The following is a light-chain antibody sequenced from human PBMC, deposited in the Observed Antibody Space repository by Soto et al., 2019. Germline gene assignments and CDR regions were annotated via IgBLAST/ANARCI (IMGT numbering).Light chain of an antibody. V-gene: IGLV1-51*01. CDR2: DTN. J-gene: IGLJ3*02. CDR1: NSNIGFNF. CDR3: ATWDSILNVVV. Sequence: QSVLTQPPSVSAAPGQKVTISCSGSNSNIGFNFVSWYKHLAGTAPKLLIYDTNRRPSGIPDRFSGSKSDTSATLAITGLQTGDEADYYCATWDSILNVVVFGGGTQLTVL.